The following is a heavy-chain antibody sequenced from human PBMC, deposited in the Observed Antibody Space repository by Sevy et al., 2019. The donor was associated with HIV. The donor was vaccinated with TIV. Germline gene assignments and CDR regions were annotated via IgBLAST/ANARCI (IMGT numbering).Heavy chain of an antibody. CDR1: GFTFSSYT. CDR3: ARGVYTSGWFDY. D-gene: IGHD6-6*01. CDR2: ITSSSIYI. J-gene: IGHJ5*01. Sequence: LGGSLRLSCAASGFTFSSYTMNWVRQAPGRGLEWVSSITSSSIYIYYADSVKGRFTISRDNAKNSLYFQMNSLRAEDTAVYYCARGVYTSGWFDYWGQGALVTVSS. V-gene: IGHV3-21*01.